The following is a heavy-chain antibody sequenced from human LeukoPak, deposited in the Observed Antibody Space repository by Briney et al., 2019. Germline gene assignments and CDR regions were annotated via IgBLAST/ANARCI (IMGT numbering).Heavy chain of an antibody. CDR1: GGSFSGYY. J-gene: IGHJ2*01. CDR3: ARRYYGSGSYRLRYFDL. V-gene: IGHV4-34*01. Sequence: PSETLSLTCAVYGGSFSGYYWSWIRQPPGKGLEWIGEINHSGSTNYNPSLKSRVTISVDTSKSQFSLKLSSVTAADTAVYYCARRYYGSGSYRLRYFDLWGRGTLVTVSS. D-gene: IGHD3-10*01. CDR2: INHSGST.